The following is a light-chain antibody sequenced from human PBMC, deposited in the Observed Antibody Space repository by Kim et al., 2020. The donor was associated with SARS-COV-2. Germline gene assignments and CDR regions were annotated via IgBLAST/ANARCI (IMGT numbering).Light chain of an antibody. CDR2: DAS. CDR1: QSVISF. Sequence: APLSLSPGERATPSCRASQSVISFLAWYQQTPGQAPRLLIFDASTRVTGIPARFSGSGSGTDFTLTISSLEPEDFAIYYCQHRSAFGQGTRLEIK. CDR3: QHRSA. J-gene: IGKJ5*01. V-gene: IGKV3-11*01.